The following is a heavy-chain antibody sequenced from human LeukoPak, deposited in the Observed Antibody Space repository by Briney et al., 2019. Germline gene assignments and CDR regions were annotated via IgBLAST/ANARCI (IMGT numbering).Heavy chain of an antibody. Sequence: GESLNISCQGSGYSFTNYWIAWVRPTPGKGLGWMGIIYPGDYNTRYSPSFRGQVTISAHKSSSTTYLQWSSLKASDSAMYDCARNGDGYKHWGEGALVTVSS. CDR3: ARNGDGYKH. J-gene: IGHJ4*02. CDR2: IYPGDYNT. D-gene: IGHD5-24*01. V-gene: IGHV5-51*01. CDR1: GYSFTNYW.